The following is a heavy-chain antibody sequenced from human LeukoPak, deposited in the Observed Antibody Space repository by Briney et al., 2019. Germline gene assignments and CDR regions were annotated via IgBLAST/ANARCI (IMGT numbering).Heavy chain of an antibody. CDR2: VSGSGGST. CDR3: AKSDGYNPYYFDY. D-gene: IGHD5-24*01. V-gene: IGHV3-23*01. CDR1: GFSFRTYG. J-gene: IGHJ4*02. Sequence: PGGSLRLSCAASGFSFRTYGMHWVRQAPGKGLEWVSAVSGSGGSTYYADSVKGRFTISRDNSKNTLYLQMNSLRAEDTAVYYCAKSDGYNPYYFDYWGQGTLVTVSS.